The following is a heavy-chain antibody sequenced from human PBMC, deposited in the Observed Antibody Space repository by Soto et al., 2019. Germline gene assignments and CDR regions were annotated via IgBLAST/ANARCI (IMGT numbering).Heavy chain of an antibody. D-gene: IGHD5-12*01. CDR2: IYYSGST. CDR1: GGSISSYY. CDR3: ASLRPPLRRDGYNYRPFDY. Sequence: QVQLQESGPGLVKPSETLSLTCTVSGGSISSYYWSWIRQPPGKGLEWIGYIYYSGSTNYNPSLKSRVTISVDTSKNQFSLKLSSVTAADTAVYYCASLRPPLRRDGYNYRPFDYWGQGTLVTVSS. J-gene: IGHJ4*02. V-gene: IGHV4-59*08.